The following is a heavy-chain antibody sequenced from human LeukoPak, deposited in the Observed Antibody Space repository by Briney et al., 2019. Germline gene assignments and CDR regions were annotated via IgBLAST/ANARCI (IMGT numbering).Heavy chain of an antibody. CDR1: VFTLSSYS. CDR2: ISSSGGTI. J-gene: IGHJ4*02. V-gene: IGHV3-48*02. D-gene: IGHD3-10*01. CDR3: ARGPQRYYGSGQDFDY. Sequence: PGGSLRLSRAASVFTLSSYSMDWVRQAPGKGLEWVSYISSSGGTIYYADSVKGRFTISRDNAKNSLYLQMNSLRDEDTAVYYCARGPQRYYGSGQDFDYWGQGTLVSISS.